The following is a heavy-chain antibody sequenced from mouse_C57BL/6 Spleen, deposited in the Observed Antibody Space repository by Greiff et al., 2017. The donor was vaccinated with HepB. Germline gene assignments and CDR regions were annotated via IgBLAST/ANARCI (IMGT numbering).Heavy chain of an antibody. J-gene: IGHJ2*01. CDR1: GYAFTNYL. D-gene: IGHD1-1*01. CDR3: ASFSYCGGYFDY. V-gene: IGHV1-54*01. CDR2: INPGSGGT. Sequence: QVQLQQSGAELVRPGTSVKVSCKASGYAFTNYLIEWVKQRPGQGLEWIGVINPGSGGTNYNEKVKGKATMTADKSSSTAYLQLSSLTSEDSAVYFCASFSYCGGYFDYWGQGTTLTVSS.